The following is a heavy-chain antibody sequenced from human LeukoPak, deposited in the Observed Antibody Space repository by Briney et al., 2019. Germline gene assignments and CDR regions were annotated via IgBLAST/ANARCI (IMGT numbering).Heavy chain of an antibody. CDR1: GYTFTSYA. V-gene: IGHV1-69*13. CDR2: IIPIFGTA. J-gene: IGHJ5*02. Sequence: SVKVSCKASGYTFTSYAISWVRQAPGQGLEWMGGIIPIFGTANYAQKFQGRVTITADESTSTAYMELSSLRSEDTAVYYCARGLSSSWYVGVYNWFDPWGQGTLVTVSS. CDR3: ARGLSSSWYVGVYNWFDP. D-gene: IGHD6-13*01.